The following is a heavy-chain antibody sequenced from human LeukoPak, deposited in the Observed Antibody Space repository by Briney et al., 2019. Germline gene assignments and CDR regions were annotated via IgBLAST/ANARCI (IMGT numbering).Heavy chain of an antibody. CDR2: IYTSGST. J-gene: IGHJ5*02. CDR3: ARQEDSSGYYTPRFDP. V-gene: IGHV4-4*09. CDR1: GGSISSYY. Sequence: SAPLSLTFTVSGGSISSYYWSWIRPPPGKGLEWIGYIYTSGSTNYNPSLKSRVTISVDTSKNQFSLKLSSVTAADTAVYYCARQEDSSGYYTPRFDPWGQGTLVTVSS. D-gene: IGHD3-22*01.